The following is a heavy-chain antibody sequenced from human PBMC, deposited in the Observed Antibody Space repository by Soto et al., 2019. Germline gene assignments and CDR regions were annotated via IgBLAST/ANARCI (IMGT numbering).Heavy chain of an antibody. CDR1: GDSVSSHSAA. V-gene: IGHV6-1*01. D-gene: IGHD2-2*01. CDR3: AREGLLSRADYYYYGMDV. J-gene: IGHJ6*02. Sequence: PSQTLSLTCAISGDSVSSHSAAWNWIRHSPSRRLEWLGRTYYRSKWYNDYAVSVKSRITINPDTSKNQFSLQLNSVTPEDTAVYYCAREGLLSRADYYYYGMDVWGQGTTVTVSS. CDR2: TYYRSKWYN.